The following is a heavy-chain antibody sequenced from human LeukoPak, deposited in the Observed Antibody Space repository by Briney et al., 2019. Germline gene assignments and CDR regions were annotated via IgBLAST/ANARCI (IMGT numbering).Heavy chain of an antibody. CDR2: IYHSGST. Sequence: SETLSLTCAVSGYSISSGYYWGWIRQPPGKGLEWIGSIYHSGSTYYNPSLKSRVTISVDTSKNQFSLKLSSVTAADTAVYYCARHRSLDRGTTVLDYWGQGTLSPSPQ. J-gene: IGHJ4*02. V-gene: IGHV4-38-2*01. CDR3: ARHRSLDRGTTVLDY. D-gene: IGHD1-7*01. CDR1: GYSISSGYY.